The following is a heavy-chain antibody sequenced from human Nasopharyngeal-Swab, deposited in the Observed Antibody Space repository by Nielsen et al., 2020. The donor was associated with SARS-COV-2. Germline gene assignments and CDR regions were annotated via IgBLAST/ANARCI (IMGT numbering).Heavy chain of an antibody. Sequence: GESLKISCAASGFTFSKFYMSWVRQAAGKGLEWMANIKQDGSGSYYVDSVKGRFTISRDDANNSLYLQMNSLRAGDTGVYYCARGGSSFPFDYWGPGTLVTVSS. CDR1: GFTFSKFY. J-gene: IGHJ4*02. D-gene: IGHD6-13*01. V-gene: IGHV3-7*01. CDR2: IKQDGSGS. CDR3: ARGGSSFPFDY.